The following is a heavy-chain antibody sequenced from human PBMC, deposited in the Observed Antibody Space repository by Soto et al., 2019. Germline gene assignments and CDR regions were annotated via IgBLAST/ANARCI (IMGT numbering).Heavy chain of an antibody. CDR2: IYYSGRT. J-gene: IGHJ4*01. Sequence: SETLSLTCTVSGGSIRDYFWTWIRQPPGKGLEWIGYIYYSGRTNYNPSLKSRISISVDTSNNHFSLQLTSVTAADTAVYYCARVHVMVVAGSTFDYWGHGTLVTVSS. V-gene: IGHV4-59*08. CDR1: GGSIRDYF. CDR3: ARVHVMVVAGSTFDY. D-gene: IGHD6-19*01.